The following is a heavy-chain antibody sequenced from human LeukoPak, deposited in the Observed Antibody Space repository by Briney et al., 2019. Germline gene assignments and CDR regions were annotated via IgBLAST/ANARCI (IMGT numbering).Heavy chain of an antibody. CDR1: GFTFSSYW. V-gene: IGHV3-7*01. J-gene: IGHJ6*02. CDR3: AKWAHGMDV. CDR2: IKQDGSEK. Sequence: QTGGSLRLSCAASGFTFSSYWMSWVRQAPGKGLEWVANIKQDGSEKYYADSVKGRFTIFRDNSKNTLYLQMNSLRAEDTAVYYCAKWAHGMDVWGQGTTVTVSS. D-gene: IGHD2-8*01.